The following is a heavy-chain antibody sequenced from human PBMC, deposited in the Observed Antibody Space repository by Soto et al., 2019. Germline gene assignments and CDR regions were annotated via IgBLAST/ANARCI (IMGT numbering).Heavy chain of an antibody. CDR2: ISGSGGST. Sequence: EVQLLESGGGLVQPGGSLRLSCAASGFTFSSYSMSWVRQAPGKGLEWVSAISGSGGSTYYADSVKGRFTISRDNSNNTLYRQMNSLSGEETSVYYCAKVVDGYNGYYFDYWGQGHLVTVSS. V-gene: IGHV3-23*01. CDR1: GFTFSSYS. D-gene: IGHD5-12*01. CDR3: AKVVDGYNGYYFDY. J-gene: IGHJ4*02.